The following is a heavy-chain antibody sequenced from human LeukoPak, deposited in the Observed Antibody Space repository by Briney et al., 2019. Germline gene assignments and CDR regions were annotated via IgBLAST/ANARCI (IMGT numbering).Heavy chain of an antibody. J-gene: IGHJ4*02. Sequence: PGGSLRLSCAASGFTFSSYSMNWVRQAPGKGLEWVAIISNDGSRKYYAHSVEGRFTISRDNSKNTLYLQMDSLRVVDTAVYYCARDRAWNYFDYWGQGTLVTVSS. CDR1: GFTFSSYS. V-gene: IGHV3-30*03. D-gene: IGHD3-3*01. CDR2: ISNDGSRK. CDR3: ARDRAWNYFDY.